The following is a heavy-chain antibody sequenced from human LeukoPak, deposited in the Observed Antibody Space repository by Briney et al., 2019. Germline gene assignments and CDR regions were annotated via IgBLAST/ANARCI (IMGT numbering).Heavy chain of an antibody. CDR1: GFTFSSYA. V-gene: IGHV3-23*01. CDR3: AKATVGYGYYYYYMDV. Sequence: GGSLRLSCAASGFTFSSYAMSWVRQAPWKGLEWLSAISGSGGSTYYADSVKGRFTISRDNSKNTLYLQMNSLRAEDTAVYYCAKATVGYGYYYYYMDVWGKGTTVTVSS. CDR2: ISGSGGST. J-gene: IGHJ6*03. D-gene: IGHD5-12*01.